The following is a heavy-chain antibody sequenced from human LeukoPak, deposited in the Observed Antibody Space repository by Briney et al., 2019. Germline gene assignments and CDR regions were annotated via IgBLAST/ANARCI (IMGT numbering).Heavy chain of an antibody. CDR3: ARDQMVVSGWYYYYMDV. D-gene: IGHD6-19*01. V-gene: IGHV3-21*01. J-gene: IGHJ6*03. CDR1: GFTFSSYS. Sequence: GGSLRLSCAASGFTFSSYSMNWVRQAPGKGLEWVSSISSSSSYIYYADSVKGRFTISRDNAKNSLYLQMNSLRAEDTAVYYCARDQMVVSGWYYYYMDVWGKGTTVTVSS. CDR2: ISSSSSYI.